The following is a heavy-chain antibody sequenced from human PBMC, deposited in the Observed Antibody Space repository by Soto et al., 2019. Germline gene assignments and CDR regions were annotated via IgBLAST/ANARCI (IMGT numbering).Heavy chain of an antibody. V-gene: IGHV1-18*04. D-gene: IGHD3-22*01. J-gene: IGHJ4*02. Sequence: QVQLVQSGAEVKKPGASVKVSCKASGYSFATYGFSWVRQAPGQGLECVGWISAHNGDTHYSQKFQGRGTLTTDTSKNTGYMELRSLTSDDTAVYFCATEPIYYNDGSGYYPLGHWGQGTLVTVSS. CDR2: ISAHNGDT. CDR3: ATEPIYYNDGSGYYPLGH. CDR1: GYSFATYG.